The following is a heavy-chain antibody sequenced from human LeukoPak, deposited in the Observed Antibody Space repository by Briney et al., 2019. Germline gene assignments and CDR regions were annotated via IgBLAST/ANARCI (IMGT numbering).Heavy chain of an antibody. V-gene: IGHV4-34*01. CDR1: GGSFSGYY. Sequence: SETLSLTCAVYGGSFSGYYWSWIRQPPGKGLEWIGEINHSGSTNYNPSLKSRVTISVDTSKNQFSLKLSSVTAADTAVYYCARGRDTIFGVAVITDAENSHYMDVWGKGTTVTVSS. D-gene: IGHD3-3*01. CDR2: INHSGST. CDR3: ARGRDTIFGVAVITDAENSHYMDV. J-gene: IGHJ6*03.